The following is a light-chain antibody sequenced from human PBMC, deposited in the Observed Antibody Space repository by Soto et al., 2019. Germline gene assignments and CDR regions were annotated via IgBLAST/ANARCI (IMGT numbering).Light chain of an antibody. CDR2: AAS. J-gene: IGKJ2*01. CDR1: QSVSSIY. V-gene: IGKV3-20*01. Sequence: PGEGATLSCRASQSVSSIYVAWYQQKAGQTTRLLIYAASRRATDISDRFGGSGSGTDFTLTISRVEPEDFAVYYCQQYGTSPYTFGPGTKVEI. CDR3: QQYGTSPYT.